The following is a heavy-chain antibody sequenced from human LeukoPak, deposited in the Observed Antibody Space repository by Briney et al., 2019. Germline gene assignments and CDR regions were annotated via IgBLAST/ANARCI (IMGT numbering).Heavy chain of an antibody. V-gene: IGHV4-59*01. CDR2: IYYSGST. J-gene: IGHJ6*02. Sequence: SETLSLTCTVSGGSISSYCWSWIRRPPGKGLEWIGYIYYSGSTNYNPSLKSRVTISVDTSKNQFSLRLSSVTAADTAVYYCARDHYYGMDVWGQGTTVTVSS. CDR3: ARDHYYGMDV. CDR1: GGSISSYC.